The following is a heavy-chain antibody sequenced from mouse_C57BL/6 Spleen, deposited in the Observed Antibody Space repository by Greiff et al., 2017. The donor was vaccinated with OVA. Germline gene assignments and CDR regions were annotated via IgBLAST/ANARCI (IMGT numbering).Heavy chain of an antibody. CDR2: ISYDGSN. J-gene: IGHJ1*03. CDR1: GYSITSGYY. V-gene: IGHV3-6*01. CDR3: ARSSRPYYGSSYGYFDV. D-gene: IGHD1-1*01. Sequence: EVKLMESGPGLVKPSQSLSLTCSVTGYSITSGYYWNWIRQFPGNKLEWMGYISYDGSNNYNPSLKNRISITRDTSKNQFFLKLNSVTTEDTATYYCARSSRPYYGSSYGYFDVWGTGTTVTVSS.